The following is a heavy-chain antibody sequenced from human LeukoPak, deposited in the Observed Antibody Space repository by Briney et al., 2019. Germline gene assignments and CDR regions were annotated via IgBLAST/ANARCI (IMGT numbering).Heavy chain of an antibody. J-gene: IGHJ6*03. Sequence: GETLRLSCAASGFTFSIYGMSWVRQAPGKGLEWVSAISGSGGSTYYADSVKGRFTISRDNSKNTLYLQMNSLRAEDTAVYYCAKRRGLELTYYYYMDVWGKGTTVTVSS. CDR2: ISGSGGST. D-gene: IGHD1-7*01. CDR3: AKRRGLELTYYYYMDV. CDR1: GFTFSIYG. V-gene: IGHV3-23*01.